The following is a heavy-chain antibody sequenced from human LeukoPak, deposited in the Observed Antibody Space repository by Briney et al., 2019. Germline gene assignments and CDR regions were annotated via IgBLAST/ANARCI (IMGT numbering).Heavy chain of an antibody. Sequence: GGSLRLSCAASGNYWMHWVRQAPGKGLVWVSHINSDGSWTSYADSVKGRFTISKDNAKNTVYLQMSSLRAEDTAVYYCVSFYETYWGRGTLVTVSS. CDR3: VSFYETY. CDR2: INSDGSWT. D-gene: IGHD2/OR15-2a*01. J-gene: IGHJ4*02. V-gene: IGHV3-74*01. CDR1: GNYW.